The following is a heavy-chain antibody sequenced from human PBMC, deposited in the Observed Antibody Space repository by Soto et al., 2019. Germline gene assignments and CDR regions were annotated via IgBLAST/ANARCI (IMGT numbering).Heavy chain of an antibody. CDR3: ASAWGPSYYYGMDV. V-gene: IGHV1-69*12. CDR1: GGTFSSYA. D-gene: IGHD3-16*01. CDR2: IIPIFGTA. J-gene: IGHJ6*02. Sequence: QVQLVQSGAEVKKPGSSVKVSCKASGGTFSSYAISWVRQAPGQGLEWMGGIIPIFGTADYAQKFQGRVAHTAAASTSTAYMELSSLRSEDTAVYYCASAWGPSYYYGMDVWGQGTTVTVSS.